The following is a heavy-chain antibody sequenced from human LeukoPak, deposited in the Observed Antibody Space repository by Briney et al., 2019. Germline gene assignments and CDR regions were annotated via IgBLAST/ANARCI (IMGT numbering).Heavy chain of an antibody. CDR1: GGSIRSYY. J-gene: IGHJ6*03. Sequence: SETLSLTCTVSGGSIRSYYWSWIRQPPGKGLEWIGYIYYSGSTNYNPSLKSRVTISVDTSKNQFSLKLSSVTAADTAVYYCARVHHYYYYYMDVWGKGTTVTVSS. V-gene: IGHV4-59*01. CDR3: ARVHHYYYYYMDV. CDR2: IYYSGST.